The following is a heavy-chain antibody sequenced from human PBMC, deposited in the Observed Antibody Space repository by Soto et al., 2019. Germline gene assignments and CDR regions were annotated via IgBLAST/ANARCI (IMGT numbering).Heavy chain of an antibody. J-gene: IGHJ4*02. D-gene: IGHD2-15*01. CDR1: GFTFSSYA. CDR2: ISGSGGST. CDR3: ATPLSGYCSGGSCYPAGY. V-gene: IGHV3-23*01. Sequence: EVQLLESGGGLVQPGGSLRLSCAASGFTFSSYAMSWVRQAPGKGLEWVSAISGSGGSTYYADSVKVRFTISRDKSKISLYLQMNSLRAEETAVYYCATPLSGYCSGGSCYPAGYWGQGTLVTVSS.